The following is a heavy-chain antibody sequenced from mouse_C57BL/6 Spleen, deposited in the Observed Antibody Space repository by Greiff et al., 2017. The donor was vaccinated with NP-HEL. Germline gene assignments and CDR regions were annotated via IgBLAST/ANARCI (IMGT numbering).Heavy chain of an antibody. CDR1: GYTFTSYW. CDR2: IYPGSGST. J-gene: IGHJ4*01. Sequence: VKLQQPGAELVKPGASVKMSCKASGYTFTSYWITWVKQRPGQGLEWIGDIYPGSGSTNYNEKFKSKATLTVDTSSSTAYMQLSSLTSEDSAVYYCARGVWLLRGAMDYWGQGTSVTVSS. V-gene: IGHV1-55*01. CDR3: ARGVWLLRGAMDY. D-gene: IGHD2-3*01.